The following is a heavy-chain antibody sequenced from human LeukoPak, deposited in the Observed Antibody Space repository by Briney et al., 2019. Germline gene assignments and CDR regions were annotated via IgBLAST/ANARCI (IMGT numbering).Heavy chain of an antibody. J-gene: IGHJ4*02. D-gene: IGHD3-10*01. V-gene: IGHV3-48*02. CDR3: ARVLRGLYNLGD. Sequence: GGSLRLSCEASGFSLSISGMNWVRQAPGKGLEWVSYISSSSDLMSYVASVKGRFTVSRDNAKNSLFLQMNILRDEDTAVYYCARVLRGLYNLGDWGQGTLVTVSS. CDR1: GFSLSISG. CDR2: ISSSSDLM.